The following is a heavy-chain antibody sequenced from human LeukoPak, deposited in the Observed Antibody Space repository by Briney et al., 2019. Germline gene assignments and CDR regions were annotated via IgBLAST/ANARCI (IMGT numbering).Heavy chain of an antibody. D-gene: IGHD3-22*01. J-gene: IGHJ4*02. CDR1: GYTFTSYG. CDR2: ISAYNGNT. CDR3: ARTYYYDSSGYYAFDY. Sequence: ASVKVSCKASGYTFTSYGISWVRQAPGQGLEWMGWISAYNGNTNYAQKFQGRVTITADKSTSTAYMELSSLRSEDTAVYYCARTYYYDSSGYYAFDYWGQGTLVTVSS. V-gene: IGHV1-18*01.